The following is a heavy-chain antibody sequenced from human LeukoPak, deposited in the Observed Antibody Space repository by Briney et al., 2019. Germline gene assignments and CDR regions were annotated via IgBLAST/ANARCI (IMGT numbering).Heavy chain of an antibody. CDR1: GFTFSSYE. V-gene: IGHV3-48*03. J-gene: IGHJ4*02. CDR3: ARRYCSSTSCLIDY. Sequence: PGGSLRLSCAASGFTFSSYEMNWVRRAPGKGLEWVSYISSSGTSIYYADSVKGRFTISRDNAKNSLYLQMNSLRADDTAVYYCARRYCSSTSCLIDYWGQGTLVTVSS. D-gene: IGHD2-2*01. CDR2: ISSSGTSI.